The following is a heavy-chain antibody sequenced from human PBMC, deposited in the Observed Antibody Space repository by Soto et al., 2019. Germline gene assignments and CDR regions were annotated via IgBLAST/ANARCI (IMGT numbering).Heavy chain of an antibody. CDR2: ISSSGGST. D-gene: IGHD2-2*01. CDR3: AKGVDYYYYMDV. J-gene: IGHJ6*03. V-gene: IGHV3-23*01. CDR1: GFAFSSYA. Sequence: GGSLRLSCAASGFAFSSYAMSWVRQAPGKGPEWVSAISSSGGSTYYADSVKGRFTISRDNSKNTLYLQMNSLRAEDTAVYYCAKGVDYYYYMDVWGKGTTVTVSS.